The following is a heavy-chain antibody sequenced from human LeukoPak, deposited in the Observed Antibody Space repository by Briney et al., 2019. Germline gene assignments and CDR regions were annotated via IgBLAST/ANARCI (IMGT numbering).Heavy chain of an antibody. J-gene: IGHJ4*02. D-gene: IGHD3-10*01. CDR1: GYTFTGYY. CDR3: ARGLVPGHGEYNY. V-gene: IGHV1-8*02. Sequence: ASVKVSCKASGYTFTGYYMHWVRQATGQGLEWMGWMNPNSGNTGYAQKFQGRVTMTRNTSISTAYMELSSLRSENTAVYYCARGLVPGHGEYNYWGQGTLVTVSS. CDR2: MNPNSGNT.